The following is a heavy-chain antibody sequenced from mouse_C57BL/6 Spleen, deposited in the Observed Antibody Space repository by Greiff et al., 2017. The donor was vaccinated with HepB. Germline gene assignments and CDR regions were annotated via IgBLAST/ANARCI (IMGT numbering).Heavy chain of an antibody. J-gene: IGHJ2*01. CDR2: IDPSDSET. D-gene: IGHD1-1*01. Sequence: VQLQQPGAELVRPGSSVKLSCKASGYTFTSYWMHWVKQRPIQGLEWIGNIDPSDSETHYNQKFKDKATMTEDKSSSTAYMQLSSLTSEDSAVYYGARYGSSYQYYFDYWGKGTTLTVAS. CDR3: ARYGSSYQYYFDY. V-gene: IGHV1-52*01. CDR1: GYTFTSYW.